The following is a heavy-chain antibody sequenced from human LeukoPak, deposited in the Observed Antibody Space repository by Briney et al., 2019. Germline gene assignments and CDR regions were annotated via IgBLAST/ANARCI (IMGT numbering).Heavy chain of an antibody. V-gene: IGHV5-51*01. J-gene: IGHJ3*02. CDR2: IYPGDSDT. Sequence: PGESLKISCKGSGYSFTSYWIGWVRQMPGKGLEWMGIIYPGDSDTRYSPSFQGQVTISAVKSISTAYLQWSSLKDSDTAMYYCARLSGAWMVRGVDDAFDIWGQGTMVTVSS. CDR1: GYSFTSYW. D-gene: IGHD3-10*01. CDR3: ARLSGAWMVRGVDDAFDI.